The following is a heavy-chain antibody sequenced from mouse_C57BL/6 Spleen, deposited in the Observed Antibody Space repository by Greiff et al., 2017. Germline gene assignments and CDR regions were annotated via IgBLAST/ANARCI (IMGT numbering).Heavy chain of an antibody. CDR3: ARSTYYSNYEDY. CDR2: IYPGDGDT. Sequence: VHLVESGPELVKPGASVKISCKASGYAFSSSWMNWVKQRPGKGLEWIGRIYPGDGDTNYNGKFKGKATLTADKSSSTAYMQLSSLTSEDSAVYFCARSTYYSNYEDYWGQGTTLTGSS. J-gene: IGHJ2*01. CDR1: GYAFSSSW. D-gene: IGHD2-5*01. V-gene: IGHV1-82*01.